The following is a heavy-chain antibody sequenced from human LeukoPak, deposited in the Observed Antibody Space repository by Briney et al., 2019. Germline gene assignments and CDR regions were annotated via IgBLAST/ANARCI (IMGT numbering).Heavy chain of an antibody. CDR2: ISYTGMT. D-gene: IGHD6-13*01. CDR1: GGSISTYF. Sequence: SETLSLTCTVSGGSISTYFWSWIRQPPGKGLEWIGYISYTGMTNYNPSLKRRVTISVDTSKNQFSLRLTSVTAADTAAYFCARATAAGLNAFDIWGQGTMVTVSS. J-gene: IGHJ3*02. V-gene: IGHV4-59*01. CDR3: ARATAAGLNAFDI.